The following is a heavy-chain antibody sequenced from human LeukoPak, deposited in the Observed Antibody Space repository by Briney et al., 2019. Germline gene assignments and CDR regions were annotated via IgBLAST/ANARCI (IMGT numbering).Heavy chain of an antibody. CDR1: GYTFTGYY. CDR3: ARSPHILTGENFDY. CDR2: INLKSGGT. J-gene: IGHJ4*02. D-gene: IGHD3-9*01. Sequence: VASVKVSCKASGYTFTGYYMHWVRQAPGQGLEWMGWINLKSGGTNYAQKFQGRVTMTRDTSISTAYMELSRLRSDDTAVYYCARSPHILTGENFDYWGQGTLVTVSS. V-gene: IGHV1-2*02.